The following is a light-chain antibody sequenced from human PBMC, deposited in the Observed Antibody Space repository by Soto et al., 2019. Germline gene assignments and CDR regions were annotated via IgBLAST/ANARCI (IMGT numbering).Light chain of an antibody. Sequence: EIVVTQSPATLSVSPGEGATLSCRASQSVHNDLAWYQQKPGQAPRLLIYDASTRATGIPARFSGSGSGTEFTLTISSLQSEDFAVYYCQQYTNWPPLTFGGGTKVEI. CDR3: QQYTNWPPLT. CDR2: DAS. V-gene: IGKV3-15*01. CDR1: QSVHND. J-gene: IGKJ4*01.